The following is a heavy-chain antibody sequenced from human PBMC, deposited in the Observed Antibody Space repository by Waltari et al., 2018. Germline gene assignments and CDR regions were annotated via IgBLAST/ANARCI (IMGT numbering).Heavy chain of an antibody. J-gene: IGHJ1*01. D-gene: IGHD3-10*01. CDR1: GYTFTGYY. Sequence: QVQLVQSGAEVKKPGASVKVSCKASGYTFTGYYMHWVRQAPGQGLEWSGRINPNRGGTNYATKFQGRVTMTKETSISTAYMELSRLRSDDTAVYYCAGVPRGAGTFQHWGQGTLVTVSS. V-gene: IGHV1-2*02. CDR3: AGVPRGAGTFQH. CDR2: INPNRGGT.